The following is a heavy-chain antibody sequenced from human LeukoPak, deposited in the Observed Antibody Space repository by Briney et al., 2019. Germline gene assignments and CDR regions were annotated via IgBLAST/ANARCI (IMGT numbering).Heavy chain of an antibody. CDR1: GGSISSGSYY. J-gene: IGHJ1*01. D-gene: IGHD6-13*01. CDR2: LYSSGNT. CDR3: ARTASEYSISWID. Sequence: SQTLSLTCTVSGGSISSGSYYWSWIRQPAGKGLEWIGSLYSSGNTYYNPSLKSRVTISADSSKNQFSLKLTSVTAADTAVYYCARTASEYSISWIDWGQGTLVTVSS. V-gene: IGHV4-61*02.